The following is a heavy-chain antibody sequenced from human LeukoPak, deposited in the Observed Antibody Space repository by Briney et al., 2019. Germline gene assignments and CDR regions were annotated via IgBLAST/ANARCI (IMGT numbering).Heavy chain of an antibody. CDR2: IIGSGGST. CDR1: GFTFSSYA. J-gene: IGHJ3*02. D-gene: IGHD3-9*01. Sequence: GGSLRLSCAASGFTFSSYAMSWVRQAPGKGLEGVSAIIGSGGSTYYAASVKGRFTISRDNSKNTLYLQMNSLRAEDTAVYYCAPDVLRYFDWLPYDAFDIWGQGTMVTVSS. CDR3: APDVLRYFDWLPYDAFDI. V-gene: IGHV3-23*01.